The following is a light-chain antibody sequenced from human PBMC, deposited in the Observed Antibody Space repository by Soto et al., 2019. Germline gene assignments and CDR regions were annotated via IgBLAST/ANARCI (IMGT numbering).Light chain of an antibody. CDR3: QQYYNSPWT. V-gene: IGKV4-1*01. CDR2: WAS. Sequence: DIVLTQFPDSLAVSPGERATINCKSSQSVLYRSNNKNYLAWYQQKPGQPPKLLIYWASTRESGVPDRFSGSGYGTDFTHTISSLQAEDVAIYYCQQYYNSPWTFGQGSKVEIK. J-gene: IGKJ1*01. CDR1: QSVLYRSNNKNY.